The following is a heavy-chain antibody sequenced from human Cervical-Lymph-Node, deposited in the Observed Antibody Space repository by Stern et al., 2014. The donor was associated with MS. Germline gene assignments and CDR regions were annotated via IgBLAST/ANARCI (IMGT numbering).Heavy chain of an antibody. CDR2: ISWNSDNI. J-gene: IGHJ3*02. CDR3: AKDGSSSLTGGAFDI. Sequence: VQLEQSGGGLVQPGRSLRLSCAVSGLSFDDYAMHWVRHAPGKGQEWDSGISWNSDNIGYAESVQGRFTISRDNVKNSLYLQMNTLRPEDTAFYYCAKDGSSSLTGGAFDIWGQGTMVTGSS. CDR1: GLSFDDYA. V-gene: IGHV3-9*01. D-gene: IGHD6-13*01.